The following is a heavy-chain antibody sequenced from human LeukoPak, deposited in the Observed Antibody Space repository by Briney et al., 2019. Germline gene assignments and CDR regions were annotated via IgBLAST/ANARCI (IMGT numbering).Heavy chain of an antibody. J-gene: IGHJ4*02. CDR2: IYSGGST. Sequence: AGGSLRLSCAASGFSVRSDYMSWVRQAPGKGLEWVSVIYSGGSTYYADSVKGRFTISRDNSKNTVYLQMNSLRAEDTAVYYCATVTASHHFDYWGQGTLVTVSS. V-gene: IGHV3-66*01. D-gene: IGHD2-21*02. CDR1: GFSVRSDY. CDR3: ATVTASHHFDY.